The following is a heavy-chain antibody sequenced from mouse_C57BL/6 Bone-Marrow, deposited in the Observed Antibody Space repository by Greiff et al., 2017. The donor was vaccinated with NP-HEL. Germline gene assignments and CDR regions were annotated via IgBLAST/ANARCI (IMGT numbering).Heavy chain of an antibody. Sequence: VQLQQSGAELVRPGTSVKVSCKASGYAFTNYLIEWVKQRPGQGLEWIGVINPGSGGTNYNEKFKGKATLTADKSSSTAYMQLSSLTSEDSAVYFCAMPYYGSSYYFDYWGQGTTLTVSS. J-gene: IGHJ2*01. CDR2: INPGSGGT. CDR3: AMPYYGSSYYFDY. D-gene: IGHD1-1*01. CDR1: GYAFTNYL. V-gene: IGHV1-54*01.